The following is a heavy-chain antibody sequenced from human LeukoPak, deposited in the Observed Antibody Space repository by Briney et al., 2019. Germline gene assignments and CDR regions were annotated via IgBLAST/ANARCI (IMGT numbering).Heavy chain of an antibody. V-gene: IGHV1-69*02. CDR1: GGTFSSYT. CDR2: IIPILGIA. D-gene: IGHD3-3*01. CDR3: AQYDFWSGYLADDAFDI. J-gene: IGHJ3*02. Sequence: SVKVSCKASGGTFSSYTISWVRQAPGQGLEWMGRIIPILGIADYAQKSQGRVTIIADKSTSTAYMELSSLRSEDTAVYYCAQYDFWSGYLADDAFDIWGQGTMVTVSS.